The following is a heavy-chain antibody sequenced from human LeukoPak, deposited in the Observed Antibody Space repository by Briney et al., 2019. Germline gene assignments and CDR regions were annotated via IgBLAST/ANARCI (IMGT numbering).Heavy chain of an antibody. J-gene: IGHJ6*03. CDR3: AKDAIRITMVRGASYMDV. Sequence: PGGSLRLSCAASGFTFSSYWMHWVRQAPGKGLEWVSAISGSGGSTYYADSVKGRFTISRDNSKNTLYLQMNSLRAEDTAVYYCAKDAIRITMVRGASYMDVWGKGTTVTVSS. CDR2: ISGSGGST. CDR1: GFTFSSYW. V-gene: IGHV3-23*01. D-gene: IGHD3-10*01.